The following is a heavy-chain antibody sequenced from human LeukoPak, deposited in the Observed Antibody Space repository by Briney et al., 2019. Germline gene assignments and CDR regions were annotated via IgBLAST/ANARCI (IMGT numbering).Heavy chain of an antibody. D-gene: IGHD2-2*01. CDR2: INYSGST. Sequence: SETLSLTCAVYGGSFSGYYWSWIRQPPGKGLEWIGEINYSGSTNYNPSLKSRVTISVDTSKNQFSLKLSSVTAADTAVYYCARGMRYQLFNYGMDVWGQGTTVTVSS. J-gene: IGHJ6*02. CDR1: GGSFSGYY. V-gene: IGHV4-34*01. CDR3: ARGMRYQLFNYGMDV.